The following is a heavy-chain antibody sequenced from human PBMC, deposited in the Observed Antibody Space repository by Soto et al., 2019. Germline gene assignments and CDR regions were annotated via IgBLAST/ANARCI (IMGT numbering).Heavy chain of an antibody. CDR3: ASADYDFWSGHVRESYNWFDP. CDR1: GFTFSSCS. V-gene: IGHV3-21*01. CDR2: ISSSSSYI. J-gene: IGHJ5*02. Sequence: EVQLVESGGGLVQPGGSLRLSCASSGFTFSSCSMNWVRQAPGKGLEWVSSISSSSSYIYYADSVKGRFTISRDNAKNSLYLQMNSLRAEDTAVYYCASADYDFWSGHVRESYNWFDPWGQGTLVTVSS. D-gene: IGHD3-3*01.